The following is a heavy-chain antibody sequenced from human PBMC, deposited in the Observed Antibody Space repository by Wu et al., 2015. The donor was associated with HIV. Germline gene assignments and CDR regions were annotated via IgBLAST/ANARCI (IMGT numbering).Heavy chain of an antibody. V-gene: IGHV1-18*01. D-gene: IGHD4-17*01. CDR3: ARGTETDTVGYYYYTLDV. CDR1: GYTFTSYG. J-gene: IGHJ6*02. CDR2: ISAYNGHT. Sequence: QVQLVQSGAEVKKPGASVKVSCKASGYTFTSYGISWVRQAPGQGLEWMGWISAYNGHTNYAQNLQGRVTMTTDTSTSTAYMELRSLRSDDTAVYYCARGTETDTVGYYYYTLDVWGHGTTVTVPS.